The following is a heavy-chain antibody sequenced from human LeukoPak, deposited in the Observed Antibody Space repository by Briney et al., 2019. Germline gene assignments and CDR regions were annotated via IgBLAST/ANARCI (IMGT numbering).Heavy chain of an antibody. Sequence: SGTLSLTCTVSGGSISSSNWWNWVRQSPGKGLEWFGDVYHTGTTNYNPSLKSRVTISVVTSKNQFSLKLNSVTAADMAVYYCARDLTVYFDYWGQGTLVTVSS. CDR3: ARDLTVYFDY. J-gene: IGHJ4*02. D-gene: IGHD4-17*01. CDR2: VYHTGTT. CDR1: GGSISSSNW. V-gene: IGHV4-4*02.